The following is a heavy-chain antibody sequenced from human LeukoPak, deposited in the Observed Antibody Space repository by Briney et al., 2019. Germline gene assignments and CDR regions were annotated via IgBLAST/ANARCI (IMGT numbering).Heavy chain of an antibody. CDR3: ARDRNTYDAFDI. CDR1: GFTFSSYG. CDR2: IWYDESNK. V-gene: IGHV3-33*01. Sequence: PGGSLRLSCAASGFTFSSYGMPWVRQAPGKGLEWVAVIWYDESNKYYADSVKGRFTISRDNSKNTLYLQMNSLRAEDTAVYYCARDRNTYDAFDIWGQGTMVTVSS. D-gene: IGHD1-14*01. J-gene: IGHJ3*02.